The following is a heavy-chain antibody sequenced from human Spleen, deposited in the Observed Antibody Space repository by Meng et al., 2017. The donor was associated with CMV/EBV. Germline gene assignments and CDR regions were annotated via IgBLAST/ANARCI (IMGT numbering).Heavy chain of an antibody. CDR3: ARGSRGYPRPDPRQSANWFDP. CDR2: IIHSGST. V-gene: IGHV4-34*01. CDR1: GYY. J-gene: IGHJ5*02. D-gene: IGHD6-13*01. Sequence: GYYWGLVRQPPGKGLEWIGEIIHSGSTNYNPSLRSRVTISVDTSKNQFSLKLTSVTAADTAVYYCARGSRGYPRPDPRQSANWFDPWGQGTLVTVSS.